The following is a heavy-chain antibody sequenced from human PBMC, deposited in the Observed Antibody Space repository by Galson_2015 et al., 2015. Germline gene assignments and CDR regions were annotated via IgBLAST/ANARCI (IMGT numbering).Heavy chain of an antibody. Sequence: SLRLSCAASGFTFSSYAMSWVRQAPGKGLEWVSAISGSGGSTYYADSVKGRFTISRDNSKNTLYLQMDSLRAEDTAVYYCAKDPIVGYGGYFDYWGQGTLVTVSS. J-gene: IGHJ4*02. V-gene: IGHV3-23*01. D-gene: IGHD5-12*01. CDR1: GFTFSSYA. CDR2: ISGSGGST. CDR3: AKDPIVGYGGYFDY.